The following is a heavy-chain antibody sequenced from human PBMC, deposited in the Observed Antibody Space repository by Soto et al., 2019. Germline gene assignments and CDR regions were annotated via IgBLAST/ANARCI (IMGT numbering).Heavy chain of an antibody. CDR1: GYTFTSYG. D-gene: IGHD4-4*01. CDR3: ARDYSNYYYYYGMDV. V-gene: IGHV1-18*04. CDR2: ISAYNVNT. Sequence: ASVKVSCKASGYTFTSYGISWVRQAPGQGLEWMGWISAYNVNTNYAQKLQGRVTMTTDTSTSTAYMELRSLRSDDTAVYYCARDYSNYYYYYGMDVWGQGTTVTVSS. J-gene: IGHJ6*02.